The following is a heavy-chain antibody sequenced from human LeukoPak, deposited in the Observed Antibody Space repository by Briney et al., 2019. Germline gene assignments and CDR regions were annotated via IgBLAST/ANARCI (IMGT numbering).Heavy chain of an antibody. CDR1: GSTFSSYW. CDR2: IESDGSST. J-gene: IGHJ3*02. V-gene: IGHV3-74*01. Sequence: GGSLRLSCAASGSTFSSYWMHWVRQAPGKGLVWVSRIESDGSSTSYADSVKGRFTISRDNAKNTLYLQMNSLRAEDTSVYFCARGYGSGSYMAFDIWGQGTMVTVSS. CDR3: ARGYGSGSYMAFDI. D-gene: IGHD3-10*01.